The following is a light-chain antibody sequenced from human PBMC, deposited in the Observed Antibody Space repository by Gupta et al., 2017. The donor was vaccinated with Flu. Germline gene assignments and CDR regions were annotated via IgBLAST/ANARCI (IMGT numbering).Light chain of an antibody. Sequence: SALTQPASVSGSPGQSTTLSCPGTSSDVGGYKYVSWYQQHPGKAPKLMIYEVSNRPSGVSNRFSGSKSGNTASLTISGLQAEDEANYYCSSYTSGRAPYVFGSGTTVTVL. CDR1: SSDVGGYKY. J-gene: IGLJ1*01. CDR2: EVS. V-gene: IGLV2-14*01. CDR3: SSYTSGRAPYV.